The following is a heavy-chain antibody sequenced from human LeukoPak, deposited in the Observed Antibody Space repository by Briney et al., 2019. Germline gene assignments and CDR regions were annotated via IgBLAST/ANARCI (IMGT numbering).Heavy chain of an antibody. J-gene: IGHJ4*02. CDR2: ISGSGGST. CDR3: AKNYDILTGLPDY. D-gene: IGHD3-9*01. CDR1: GFTFSGYA. Sequence: GGSLRLSCAASGFTFSGYAMSWVRQAPGKGLEWVSAISGSGGSTYYADSVKGRFTISRDNSKNTLYLQMNSLRAEGTAVYYCAKNYDILTGLPDYWGQGTLVTVSS. V-gene: IGHV3-23*01.